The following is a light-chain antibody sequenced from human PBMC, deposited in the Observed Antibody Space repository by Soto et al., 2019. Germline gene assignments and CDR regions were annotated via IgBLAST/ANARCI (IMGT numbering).Light chain of an antibody. CDR1: QSIRSW. J-gene: IGKJ1*01. CDR3: QQYETSSGT. V-gene: IGKV1-5*01. Sequence: DIQMTQSPSTLSASVGDRITITCRASQSIRSWLAWYQQKPGKAPKVLIYDASTLESGVPPRFSGDGSRTEFTLTISGLQPDDFATYYCQQYETSSGTFCQGTKVEF. CDR2: DAS.